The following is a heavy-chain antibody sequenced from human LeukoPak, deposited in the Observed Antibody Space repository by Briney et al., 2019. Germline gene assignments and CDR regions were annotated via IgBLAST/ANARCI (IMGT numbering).Heavy chain of an antibody. V-gene: IGHV1-2*06. CDR2: INPNSGGT. Sequence: ASVKVSCKASGYTFTGYYMHWVRQAPGQGLEWMGRINPNSGGTNYAQKFQGRVTMTRDTSISTAYMELSRLRSGDTAVYYCAIGPSGYSNYVGDWWGQGTLVTVSS. CDR1: GYTFTGYY. J-gene: IGHJ4*02. CDR3: AIGPSGYSNYVGDW. D-gene: IGHD4-11*01.